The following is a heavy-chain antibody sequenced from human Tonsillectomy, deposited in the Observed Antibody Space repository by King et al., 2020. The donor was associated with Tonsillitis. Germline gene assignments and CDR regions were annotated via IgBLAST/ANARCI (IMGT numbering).Heavy chain of an antibody. V-gene: IGHV1-18*04. CDR1: GYTFTSHG. CDR2: ISAYNGDT. CDR3: ARDMHGSIPTFDAFNI. D-gene: IGHD2-2*01. J-gene: IGHJ3*02. Sequence: VQLVQSGAEVKKPGASVTVSCKASGYTFTSHGISWLRQAPGKGLEWMGWISAYNGDTNYAQRLQGRVTMTRDTSTSTAYMELRSLRSDDTAMYYCARDMHGSIPTFDAFNICGQGTMVTVSS.